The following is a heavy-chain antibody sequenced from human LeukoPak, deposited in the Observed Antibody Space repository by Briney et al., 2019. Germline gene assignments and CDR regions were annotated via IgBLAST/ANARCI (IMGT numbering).Heavy chain of an antibody. CDR2: IWYDGSNK. D-gene: IGHD3-10*01. CDR1: GFTFSSYC. Sequence: PGRSLRLSCAASGFTFSSYCMHWVRQAPGKGLEWVAVIWYDGSNKYYADSVKGRFTISRDNSKNTLYLQMNSLRAEDTAVYYCARETYPTPYGSGTYYYYGMDVWGQGTTVTVSS. CDR3: ARETYPTPYGSGTYYYYGMDV. J-gene: IGHJ6*02. V-gene: IGHV3-33*01.